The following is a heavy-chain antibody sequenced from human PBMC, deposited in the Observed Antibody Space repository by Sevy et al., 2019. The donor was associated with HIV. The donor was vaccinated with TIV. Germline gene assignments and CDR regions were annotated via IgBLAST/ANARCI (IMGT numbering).Heavy chain of an antibody. D-gene: IGHD1-20*01. Sequence: SETLSLTCSVSGGSMNIYCWSWIRQPPGKGLEWIGFIYYSGSTNYNPSLKSRVTISVDTSKNQFSLKLSSVTAADTAVYYCARVGFNWNDVDYWGQGTLVTVSS. J-gene: IGHJ4*02. CDR1: GGSMNIYC. CDR2: IYYSGST. V-gene: IGHV4-59*01. CDR3: ARVGFNWNDVDY.